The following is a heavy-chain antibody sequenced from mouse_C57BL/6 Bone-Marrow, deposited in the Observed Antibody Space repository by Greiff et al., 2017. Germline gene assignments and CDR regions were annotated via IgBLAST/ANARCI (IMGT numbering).Heavy chain of an antibody. CDR3: TYYYGSSFRWYFDV. CDR2: IDPANGDT. Sequence: DVKLQESGAELVRPGASVKLSCTASGFNIKDDYMHWVKQRPEQGLEWIGWIDPANGDTEYASKFQGKATITADTSSNTAYLQLSSLTSEDTAVYYCTYYYGSSFRWYFDVWGTGTTVTVSS. J-gene: IGHJ1*03. V-gene: IGHV14-4*01. D-gene: IGHD1-1*01. CDR1: GFNIKDDY.